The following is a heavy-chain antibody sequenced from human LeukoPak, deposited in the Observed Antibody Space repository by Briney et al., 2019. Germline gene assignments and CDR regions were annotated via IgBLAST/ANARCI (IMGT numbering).Heavy chain of an antibody. CDR1: GFTFSSYG. CDR3: AKRGYCSVASCSQTPYYFDH. V-gene: IGHV3-30*02. D-gene: IGHD2-15*01. Sequence: GGSLRLSCAASGFTFSSYGMHWVRQAPGKGLEWVAFIRYDGSNKYYADSVKGRFTMSRDNSRNTLYLQMNNLRAEDTAVYYCAKRGYCSVASCSQTPYYFDHWGQGTLVTVSS. J-gene: IGHJ4*02. CDR2: IRYDGSNK.